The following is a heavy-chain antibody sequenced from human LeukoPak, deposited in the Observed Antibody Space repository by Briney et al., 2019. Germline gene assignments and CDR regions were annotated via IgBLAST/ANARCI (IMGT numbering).Heavy chain of an antibody. V-gene: IGHV3-74*01. CDR2: INEGGSST. Sequence: PGGSLRLSCAGSGYPFSSYWMHWVRQVPGKGLVWVSRINEGGSSTSYAESVRGRFTISRDNSKNTMSLQMNSLRAEDTAIYYCAKGGSSSPYTHFDYWGQGTLVTVSS. CDR3: AKGGSSSPYTHFDY. J-gene: IGHJ4*02. D-gene: IGHD6-6*01. CDR1: GYPFSSYW.